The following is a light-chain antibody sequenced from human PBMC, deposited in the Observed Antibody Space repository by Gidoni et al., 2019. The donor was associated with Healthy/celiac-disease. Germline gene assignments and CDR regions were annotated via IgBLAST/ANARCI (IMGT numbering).Light chain of an antibody. V-gene: IGKV3-15*01. J-gene: IGKJ2*01. CDR3: HQYNDWLYT. CDR2: GAS. CDR1: QSVSRH. Sequence: IVLTQSPATLSVSPGERATLSCRASQSVSRHLSWYQHKPGQTPRLHIYGASTSATGIPARFSGSGSGTEFTLTISSLQSEDFAVYYCHQYNDWLYTFGQGTKVEIK.